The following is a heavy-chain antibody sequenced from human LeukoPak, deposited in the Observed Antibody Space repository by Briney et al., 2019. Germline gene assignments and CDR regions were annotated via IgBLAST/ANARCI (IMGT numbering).Heavy chain of an antibody. CDR3: ARAPKPYDFWSGYLYY. Sequence: GESLKISCKGSGYSFTSYWISWVRQAPGKGLEWVSVLTGDGNTYYADSVKGRFTNSRDDSKNTLCLQMNSLRAEDTAVYYCARAPKPYDFWSGYLYYWGQGTLVTVSS. V-gene: IGHV3-66*02. CDR2: LTGDGNT. J-gene: IGHJ4*02. D-gene: IGHD3-3*01. CDR1: GYSFTSYW.